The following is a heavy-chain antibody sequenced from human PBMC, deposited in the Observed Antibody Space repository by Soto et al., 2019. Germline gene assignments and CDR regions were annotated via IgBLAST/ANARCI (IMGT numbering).Heavy chain of an antibody. D-gene: IGHD2-15*01. V-gene: IGHV1-18*01. Sequence: GASVKVSCKASGYTLTNYAISWVRQAPGQGPEWMGWISTYNGNSNYAQKFQGRVTMTTDTSTNTAYMELRSLTSDDTAVYYCASDCTGGSCFCIYWG. CDR3: ASDCTGGSCFCIY. CDR1: GYTLTNYA. J-gene: IGHJ4*01. CDR2: ISTYNGNS.